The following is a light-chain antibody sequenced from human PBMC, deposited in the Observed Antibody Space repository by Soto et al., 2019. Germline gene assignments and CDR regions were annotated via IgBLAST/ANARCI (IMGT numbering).Light chain of an antibody. J-gene: IGLJ2*01. CDR2: EVT. CDR1: SSDVGRYNY. CDR3: GSYAGSNIMI. V-gene: IGLV2-8*01. Sequence: QSVLTQPPSASGSPGQSVTISCTGTSSDVGRYNYVSWYQQHPGKAPKLMIYEVTKRPSGVPDRFSGSKSGNTASLTVSGLQAEDEATYFCGSYAGSNIMIFGGGTKVTV.